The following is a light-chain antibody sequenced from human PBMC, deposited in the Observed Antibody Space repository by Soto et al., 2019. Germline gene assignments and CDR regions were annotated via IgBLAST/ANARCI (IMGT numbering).Light chain of an antibody. Sequence: EIVLTQSTATLSLSPGEKSTLSCRTSQSVSSDFAWYQQKPGRAPRLLIYDASNRATGIPARFIGSGSGTDFTLTISSLEPEDFAVYYCQQRSNWPITFGQGTRLEIK. CDR3: QQRSNWPIT. V-gene: IGKV3-11*01. CDR2: DAS. J-gene: IGKJ5*01. CDR1: QSVSSD.